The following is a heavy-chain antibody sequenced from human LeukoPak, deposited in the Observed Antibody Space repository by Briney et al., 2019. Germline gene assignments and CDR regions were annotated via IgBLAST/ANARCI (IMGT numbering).Heavy chain of an antibody. Sequence: GGSLRLSCTASRFSLIKYAMHWVRQAPGKGLECVSGISSNGRNTYYANSVKGRFTISRDNSRNTLYLQMGSLRPEDMAVYYCARDSDYYYGSGSFQAWGQGTLVTVSS. J-gene: IGHJ5*02. D-gene: IGHD3-10*01. V-gene: IGHV3-64*01. CDR2: ISSNGRNT. CDR1: RFSLIKYA. CDR3: ARDSDYYYGSGSFQA.